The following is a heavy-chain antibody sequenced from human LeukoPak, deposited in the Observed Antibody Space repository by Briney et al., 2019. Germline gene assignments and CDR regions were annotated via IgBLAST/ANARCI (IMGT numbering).Heavy chain of an antibody. V-gene: IGHV3-7*01. CDR1: GFTFSSYW. J-gene: IGHJ4*02. CDR2: IKQDGSEK. Sequence: GGSLRLSCAASGFTFSSYWMSWVRQAPGKGLEWVANIKQDGSEKYYVDSVKGRFTISRDNAKNSLYLQMNSLRAEDTAVYYCARDSGGYCSGGSCYGFDYWGQGTLVTVSS. D-gene: IGHD2-15*01. CDR3: ARDSGGYCSGGSCYGFDY.